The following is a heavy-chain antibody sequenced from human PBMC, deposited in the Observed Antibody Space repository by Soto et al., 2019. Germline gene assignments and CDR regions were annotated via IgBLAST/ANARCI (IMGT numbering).Heavy chain of an antibody. CDR2: ISSSSSYI. CDR3: ARDLITGTTGGWFVP. V-gene: IGHV3-21*01. Sequence: GGSLRLSCAASGFTFSSYSMNWVRQAPGKGLEWVSSISSSSSYIYYADSVKGRFTISRDNAKNSLYLQMNSLRAEDTAVYYCARDLITGTTGGWFVPWGQGTLVTVSS. J-gene: IGHJ5*02. CDR1: GFTFSSYS. D-gene: IGHD1-20*01.